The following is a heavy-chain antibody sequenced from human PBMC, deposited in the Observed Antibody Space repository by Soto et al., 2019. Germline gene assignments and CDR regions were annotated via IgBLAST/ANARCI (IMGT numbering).Heavy chain of an antibody. J-gene: IGHJ5*02. CDR2: IYYSGST. D-gene: IGHD3-3*01. Sequence: SETLSLTCTVSGGSISSAGYYWSWIRQHPGKGLEWIGYIYYSGSTYYNPSLKSRVTISVDTSKNQFSLKLSSVTAADTAVYYCARGAVFWSGKNWFDPWGQGTLVTVSS. CDR1: GGSISSAGYY. V-gene: IGHV4-31*03. CDR3: ARGAVFWSGKNWFDP.